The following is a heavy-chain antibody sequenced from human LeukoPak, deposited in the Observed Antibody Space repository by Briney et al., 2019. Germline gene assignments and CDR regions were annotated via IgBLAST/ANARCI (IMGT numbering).Heavy chain of an antibody. V-gene: IGHV3-30*14. CDR2: ISYDENNE. D-gene: IGHD7-27*01. CDR3: ARETGSYLGY. Sequence: PGWSLRLSCAASGFTFSRYALHWVRQAPGKGLEWVAVISYDENNEYYADSVKGRFTISRDNSKNTLYLQMNSLRAEDTAVYYCARETGSYLGYWGQGTLVTVSS. J-gene: IGHJ4*02. CDR1: GFTFSRYA.